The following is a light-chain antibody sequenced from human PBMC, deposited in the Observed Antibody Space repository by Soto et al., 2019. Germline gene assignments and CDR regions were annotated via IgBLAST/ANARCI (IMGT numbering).Light chain of an antibody. CDR1: QSVSSA. CDR2: GAS. J-gene: IGKJ1*01. V-gene: IGKV3D-15*01. CDR3: QESPRT. Sequence: ETVMTQSPATLSVSPGERATLSCRASQSVSSALAWYQQKPGLLPRLLIYGASSRATGIPDRFSGSGSGTDFTLTISRPEPEDFAVYYCQESPRTFGQGTKVDIK.